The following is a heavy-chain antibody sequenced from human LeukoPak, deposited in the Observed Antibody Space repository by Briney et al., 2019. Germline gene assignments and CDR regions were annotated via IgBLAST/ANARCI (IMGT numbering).Heavy chain of an antibody. Sequence: EPSETLSLTCTVSGGSISSYYWSWIRQPPGKGLEWIGYIYYSGSTNYNPSLKSRVTISVDTSKNQFSLKLRSVTAADTAVYYCARVRGALRVPDYWGQGTLVTVSS. CDR1: GGSISSYY. CDR2: IYYSGST. D-gene: IGHD1-26*01. CDR3: ARVRGALRVPDY. V-gene: IGHV4-59*01. J-gene: IGHJ4*02.